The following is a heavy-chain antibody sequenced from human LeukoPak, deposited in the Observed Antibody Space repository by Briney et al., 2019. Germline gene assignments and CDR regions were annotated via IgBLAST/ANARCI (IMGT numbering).Heavy chain of an antibody. CDR1: GGSISSGGYY. CDR2: IYYSGST. V-gene: IGHV4-31*03. Sequence: PSETLSLTCTVSGGSISSGGYYWSWIRQHPGKGLEWIAYIYYSGSTYYNPSLKSRVTISVDTSKNQFSLKLSSVTAADTAVYYCARGEWGVADYWGQGTLVTVSS. J-gene: IGHJ4*02. CDR3: ARGEWGVADY. D-gene: IGHD3-10*01.